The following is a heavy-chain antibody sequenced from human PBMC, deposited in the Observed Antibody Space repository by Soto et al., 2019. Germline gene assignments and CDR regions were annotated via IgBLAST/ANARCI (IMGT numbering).Heavy chain of an antibody. J-gene: IGHJ5*02. D-gene: IGHD3-3*01. CDR1: GYSFNTYW. V-gene: IGHV5-10-1*01. Sequence: GESLKISCQGSGYSFNTYWISWVRQVPGKGLEWMGRIDPGTSYSNYSPSFEGHVTISVDKSKSTASLQWSSLKASDTAMYYCARHPTLHESRVWSGFDPWGQGTLVTVPQ. CDR2: IDPGTSYS. CDR3: ARHPTLHESRVWSGFDP.